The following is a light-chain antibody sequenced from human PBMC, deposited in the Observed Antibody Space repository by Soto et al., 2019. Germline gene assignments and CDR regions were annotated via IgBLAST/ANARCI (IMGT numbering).Light chain of an antibody. CDR3: QKYGSSPYT. CDR1: QSVRGN. Sequence: EIVMTQSPATLSVSPGDRATLSCRASQSVRGNFAWYQQKPGQAPRLLIYDASTRATGIPARFSGSGSGTDFTLTISRLEPEDFAVYYCQKYGSSPYTFGQGTKVDIK. V-gene: IGKV3-15*01. J-gene: IGKJ2*01. CDR2: DAS.